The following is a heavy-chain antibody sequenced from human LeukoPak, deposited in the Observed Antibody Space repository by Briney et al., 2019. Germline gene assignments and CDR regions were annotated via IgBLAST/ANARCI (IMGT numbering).Heavy chain of an antibody. D-gene: IGHD5-18*01. CDR1: GDSITNYY. J-gene: IGHJ4*02. CDR2: SHSSGNT. V-gene: IGHV4-59*01. CDR3: ARGGYSNGYGPNHFHS. Sequence: PSETLSLTCTVSGDSITNYYWSWIRQPPGKGLEWIGYSHSSGNTKYNPSLKSRVTMTVDTSKNQVSLRLTSVAAADTAVYFCARGGYSNGYGPNHFHSWGRGTLVSVSS.